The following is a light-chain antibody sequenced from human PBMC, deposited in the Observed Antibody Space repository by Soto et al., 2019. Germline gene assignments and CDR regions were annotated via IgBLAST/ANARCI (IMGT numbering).Light chain of an antibody. CDR1: QSINSH. V-gene: IGKV1-39*01. CDR2: SAS. Sequence: DIQMTQSPSSLSASVGDRVTITCRASQSINSHLKWYQQKPGKVPKLLIYSASSLQSGVPSRFSGRRSGTDFTLTISSLQPEDVATYYCQQSYSTPYTFGQGTKLEIK. J-gene: IGKJ2*01. CDR3: QQSYSTPYT.